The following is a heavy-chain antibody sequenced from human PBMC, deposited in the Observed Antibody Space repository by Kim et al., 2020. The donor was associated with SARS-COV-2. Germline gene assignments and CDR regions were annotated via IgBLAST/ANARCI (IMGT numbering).Heavy chain of an antibody. J-gene: IGHJ3*02. V-gene: IGHV4-34*01. D-gene: IGHD3-10*01. Sequence: RVTIAVDTSKNQFSLKLSSVTAADTAVYYCARRGAVLLWFGELFGAFDIWGQGTMVTVSS. CDR3: ARRGAVLLWFGELFGAFDI.